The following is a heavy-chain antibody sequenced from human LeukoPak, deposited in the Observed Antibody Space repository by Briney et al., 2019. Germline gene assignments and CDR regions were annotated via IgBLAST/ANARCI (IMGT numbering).Heavy chain of an antibody. Sequence: GGCLRLSCAASGFTFSTSWMDWVRQAPGKGLEWVAKIKEDVSQQYYVDFVKGRFTISKDNAKNSLYLQMNSLRPEDTAVYYCARDRGYISFDYWGQGTLVTVPP. J-gene: IGHJ4*02. CDR3: ARDRGYISFDY. CDR2: IKEDVSQQ. CDR1: GFTFSTSW. D-gene: IGHD3-10*01. V-gene: IGHV3-7*05.